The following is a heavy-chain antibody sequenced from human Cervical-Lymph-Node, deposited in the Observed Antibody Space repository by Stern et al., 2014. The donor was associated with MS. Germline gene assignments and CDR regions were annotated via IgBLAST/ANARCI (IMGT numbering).Heavy chain of an antibody. CDR2: IYWDDDK. J-gene: IGHJ4*02. CDR1: GFSLSTSGVG. D-gene: IGHD3-10*01. V-gene: IGHV2-5*02. CDR3: AHRRSYYDSESYYNAFDY. Sequence: VTLRESGPTLVKPTQTLTLTCTFSGFSLSTSGVGVGWIRQPPGKALEWLAIIYWDDDKRYSPSLKSRLTITKDTSKNQVVLTMTNMDPVDTATYYCAHRRSYYDSESYYNAFDYWGQGTLVTVSS.